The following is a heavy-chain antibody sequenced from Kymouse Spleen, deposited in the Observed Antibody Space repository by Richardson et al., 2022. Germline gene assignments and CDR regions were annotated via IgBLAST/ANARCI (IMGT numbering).Heavy chain of an antibody. CDR2: ISWNSGSI. Sequence: EVQLVESGGGLVQPGRSLRLSCAASGFTFDDYAMHWVRQAPGKGLEWVSGISWNSGSIGYADSVKGRFTISRDNAKNSLYLQMNSLRAEDTALYYCAKDGGELLYYYYGMDVWGQGTTVTVSS. V-gene: IGHV3-9*01. D-gene: IGHD1-26*01. J-gene: IGHJ6*02. CDR1: GFTFDDYA. CDR3: AKDGGELLYYYYGMDV.